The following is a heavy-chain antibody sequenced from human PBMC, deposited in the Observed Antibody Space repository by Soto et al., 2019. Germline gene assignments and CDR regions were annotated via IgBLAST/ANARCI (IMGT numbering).Heavy chain of an antibody. CDR1: GFTFDDYG. D-gene: IGHD2-15*01. V-gene: IGHV3-20*01. CDR3: ATVPPNAFVLVRKDV. J-gene: IGHJ6*04. CDR2: INWNGGST. Sequence: GGSLRLSCAASGFTFDDYGMSWVRQAPGKGLEWVSGINWNGGSTGYADSVKGRFTISRDNAKSSLYLQMNSLRAEDTALYHCATVPPNAFVLVRKDVWSKGTTVTVSS.